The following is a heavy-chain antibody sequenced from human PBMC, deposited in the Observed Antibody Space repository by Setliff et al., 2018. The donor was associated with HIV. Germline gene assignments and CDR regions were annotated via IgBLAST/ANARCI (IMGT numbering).Heavy chain of an antibody. CDR1: GYSFTTYS. CDR3: ARNSPFPPSSGAHFDF. J-gene: IGHJ4*02. D-gene: IGHD3-22*01. Sequence: ASVKVSCKASGYSFTTYSINWLRQAPGQGPEWMGWVHTSTGKPTYVRDFTGRFVFSLDTSVNTAFLQISDLKTEDTAVYYCARNSPFPPSSGAHFDFWGPGTLVTVSS. V-gene: IGHV7-4-1*02. CDR2: VHTSTGKP.